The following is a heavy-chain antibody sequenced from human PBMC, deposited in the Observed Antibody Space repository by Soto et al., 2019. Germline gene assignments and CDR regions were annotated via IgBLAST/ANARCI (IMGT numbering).Heavy chain of an antibody. CDR1: RCAFRKYA. J-gene: IGHJ6*02. V-gene: IGHV3-30*18. Sequence: SMRLSCAPSRCAFRKYAMHCVRQTPCKCLEWRAVISYDGKKTFIAAAVKGRFSISRDNSKNTLNLQMDSLRAEDTAVYYCAKDKLDCSGGDCPLYYYYGMDVWGQGTTVTVSS. D-gene: IGHD2-15*01. CDR3: AKDKLDCSGGDCPLYYYYGMDV. CDR2: ISYDGKKT.